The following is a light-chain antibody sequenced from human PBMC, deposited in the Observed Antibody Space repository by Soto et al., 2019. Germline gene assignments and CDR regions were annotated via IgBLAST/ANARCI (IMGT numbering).Light chain of an antibody. CDR2: GAS. Sequence: EIVMTQSPATLSVSPGERATLSCRASQSVRSHLAWYQHKPGQAPRLLIYGASTRSTGIPARFSGSGSGTDFTLTISSLQSEDFAVYYCQQYNNWPRTFGQGTKVEIK. V-gene: IGKV3-15*01. J-gene: IGKJ1*01. CDR3: QQYNNWPRT. CDR1: QSVRSH.